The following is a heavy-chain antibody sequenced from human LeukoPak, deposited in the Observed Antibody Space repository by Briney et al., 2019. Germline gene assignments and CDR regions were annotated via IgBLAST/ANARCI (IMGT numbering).Heavy chain of an antibody. Sequence: PGGSLRLSCAASGFTFSSYGMHWVRQAPGKGLEWVAVISYDGSNKYYADSVKGRFTISRDNSKNTLYLQMNSLRAEDTAVYYCAKSVVCSGGSCYYFDYWGQGTLVTVSS. CDR3: AKSVVCSGGSCYYFDY. V-gene: IGHV3-30*18. CDR2: ISYDGSNK. D-gene: IGHD2-15*01. CDR1: GFTFSSYG. J-gene: IGHJ4*02.